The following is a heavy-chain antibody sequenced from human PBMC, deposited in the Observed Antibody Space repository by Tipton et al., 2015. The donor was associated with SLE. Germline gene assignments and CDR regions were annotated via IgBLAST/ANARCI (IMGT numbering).Heavy chain of an antibody. V-gene: IGHV4-34*01. CDR1: GGSFSGYY. J-gene: IGHJ4*02. CDR2: INHSGST. D-gene: IGHD2-15*01. Sequence: TLSLTCAVYGGSFSGYYWSWIRQPPGKGLEWIGEINHSGSTNYNPSLKSRVTISADTSKNQFSLKLSSVTAADTAVYYCARRQYCSGGSCHPFDYWGQGTLVTVSS. CDR3: ARRQYCSGGSCHPFDY.